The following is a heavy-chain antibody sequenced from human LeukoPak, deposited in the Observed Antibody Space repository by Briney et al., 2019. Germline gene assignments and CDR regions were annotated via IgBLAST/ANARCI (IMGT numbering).Heavy chain of an antibody. Sequence: GASVKVSCKTSGYTFTSYGMHWVRQAPGQSLEWMGWINGGNGNTKYSEKFQGRVTIIRDTSARTAYMELSSLRSEDTAVYYCARVPLHDDSGHYYPHWGQGTLVTVSS. CDR3: ARVPLHDDSGHYYPH. J-gene: IGHJ1*01. CDR1: GYTFTSYG. D-gene: IGHD3-22*01. V-gene: IGHV1-3*01. CDR2: INGGNGNT.